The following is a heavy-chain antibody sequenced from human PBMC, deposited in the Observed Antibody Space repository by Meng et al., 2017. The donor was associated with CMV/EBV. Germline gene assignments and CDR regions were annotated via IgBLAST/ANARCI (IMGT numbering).Heavy chain of an antibody. V-gene: IGHV1-18*01. CDR3: ARDPGDFWSGYNAIYYYYGMDV. CDR2: ISAYNGNT. D-gene: IGHD3-3*01. Sequence: ASVKVSCKASGYTFTSYGISWVRQAPGQGLEWMGWISAYNGNTNYAQKLQGRVTMTTDTSTSTAYMELRSLRSDDTAVYYCARDPGDFWSGYNAIYYYYGMDVWPRDHGHRL. CDR1: GYTFTSYG. J-gene: IGHJ6*02.